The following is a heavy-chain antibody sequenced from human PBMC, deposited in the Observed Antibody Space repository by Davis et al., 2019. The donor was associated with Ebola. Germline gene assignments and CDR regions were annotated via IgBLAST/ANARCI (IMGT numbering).Heavy chain of an antibody. V-gene: IGHV4-59*12. CDR1: GGSISSYY. CDR3: ARGRDYDYVWGSYRGLDY. J-gene: IGHJ4*02. CDR2: IYYSGST. D-gene: IGHD3-16*02. Sequence: MPSETLSLTCTVSGGSISSYYWSWIRQPPGKGLEWIGYIYYSGSTNYNPSLKSRVTISVDTSKNQFSLKLSSVTAADTAVYYCARGRDYDYVWGSYRGLDYWGQGTLVTVSA.